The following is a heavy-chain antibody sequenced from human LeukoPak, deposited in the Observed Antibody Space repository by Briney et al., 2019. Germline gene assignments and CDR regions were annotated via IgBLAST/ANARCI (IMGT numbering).Heavy chain of an antibody. CDR3: ARDLGSTSRCLRY. J-gene: IGHJ4*02. D-gene: IGHD2-2*01. V-gene: IGHV3-30*07. Sequence: SVKGRFTISRDNSKSTLYLQMNSLRGEDTAVYYCARDLGSTSRCLRYWGQGTLVTVSS.